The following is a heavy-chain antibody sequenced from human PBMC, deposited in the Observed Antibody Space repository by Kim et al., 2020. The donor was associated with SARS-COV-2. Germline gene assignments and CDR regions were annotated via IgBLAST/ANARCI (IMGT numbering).Heavy chain of an antibody. CDR1: GFTFSSYG. Sequence: GGSLRLSCAASGFTFSSYGMHWVRQAPGKGLEWVAVISYDGSNKYYADSVKGRFTISRDNSKNTLYLQMNSLRAEDTAVYYCGSNRLRFLEWLKWPYGM. D-gene: IGHD3-3*01. CDR2: ISYDGSNK. J-gene: IGHJ6*01. V-gene: IGHV3-30*03. CDR3: GSNRLRFLEWLKWPYGM.